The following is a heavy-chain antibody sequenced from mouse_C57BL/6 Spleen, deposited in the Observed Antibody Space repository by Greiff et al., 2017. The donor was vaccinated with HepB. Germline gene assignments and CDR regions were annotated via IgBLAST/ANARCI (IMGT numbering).Heavy chain of an antibody. J-gene: IGHJ1*03. V-gene: IGHV1-81*01. Sequence: VQLQQSGAELARPGASVKLSCKASGYTFTSYGISWVKQRTGQGLEWIGEIYPRSGNTYYNEKFKGKATLTADKSSSTAYMELRSLTSEDSAVYFCARFITTVVAGDWYFDVWGTGTTVTVSS. CDR1: GYTFTSYG. D-gene: IGHD1-1*01. CDR3: ARFITTVVAGDWYFDV. CDR2: IYPRSGNT.